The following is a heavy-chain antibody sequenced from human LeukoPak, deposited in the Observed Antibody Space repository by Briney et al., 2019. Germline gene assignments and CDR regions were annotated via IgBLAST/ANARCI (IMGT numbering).Heavy chain of an antibody. CDR3: ARGGGDYYDSSGYYYVNFDY. D-gene: IGHD3-22*01. V-gene: IGHV4-34*01. CDR2: INHSGST. J-gene: IGHJ4*02. Sequence: PSETLSRTCAVYGGSVSGYYWSWIRQPPGKGLEWIGEINHSGSTNYNPSLKSRVTISVDTSKNQFSLKLSSVTAADTAVYYCARGGGDYYDSSGYYYVNFDYWGQGTLVTVSS. CDR1: GGSVSGYY.